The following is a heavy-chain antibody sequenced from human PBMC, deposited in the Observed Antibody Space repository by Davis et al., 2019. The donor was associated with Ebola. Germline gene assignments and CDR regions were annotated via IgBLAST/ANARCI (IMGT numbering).Heavy chain of an antibody. CDR3: ATLGYSYGNSFDH. CDR1: GGSISSGGYS. V-gene: IGHV4-61*08. CDR2: TYYSGST. Sequence: SETLSLTCAVSGGSISSGGYSWSWIRQPPGKGLEWIGYTYYSGSTSFSPSLKSRVTVSADTSKNQFSLSLSSVTAADTAVYYCATLGYSYGNSFDHWGQGILVTVSS. D-gene: IGHD5-18*01. J-gene: IGHJ4*02.